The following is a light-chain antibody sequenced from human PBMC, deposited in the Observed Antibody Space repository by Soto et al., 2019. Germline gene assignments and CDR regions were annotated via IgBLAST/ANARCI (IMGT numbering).Light chain of an antibody. CDR3: QQRNVWPPIT. CDR2: DAS. J-gene: IGKJ5*01. V-gene: IGKV3-11*01. CDR1: QSVGHNY. Sequence: ENVLTQSRGTLSLSPGDRATLSCRASQSVGHNYLAWFQQKPGQAPRLVIFDASNRANGVPARFGGSGSGTDFTLTINSLEPEDFAVYYCQQRNVWPPITFGQGTRLEIK.